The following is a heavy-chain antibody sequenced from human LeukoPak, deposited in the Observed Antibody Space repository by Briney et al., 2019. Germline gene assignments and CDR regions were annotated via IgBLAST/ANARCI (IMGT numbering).Heavy chain of an antibody. CDR1: GYTFTGYY. J-gene: IGHJ4*02. D-gene: IGHD3-3*01. V-gene: IGHV7-4-1*02. CDR3: ARDYHDFWSGYPPTAFDY. Sequence: ASVKVSCKASGYTFTGYYMHWVRQAPGQGLEWMGWINTNTGNPTYAQGFTGRFVFSLDTSVSTAYLQISSLKAEDTAVYYCARDYHDFWSGYPPTAFDYWGQGTLVTVSS. CDR2: INTNTGNP.